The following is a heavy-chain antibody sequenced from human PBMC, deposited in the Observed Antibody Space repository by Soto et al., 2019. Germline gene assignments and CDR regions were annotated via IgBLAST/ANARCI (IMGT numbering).Heavy chain of an antibody. Sequence: QVQLVESGGGVVQPGTSLRLSCAASGFTISTHGMHWVRQAPGKGLEWVANIWYDGSNRFYADSVKGRFTISKDNSRNTLHLQMSSLRAEDTAVYYCAAATTWNFHFHYWGQGTQVTVFS. D-gene: IGHD1-7*01. V-gene: IGHV3-33*01. CDR2: IWYDGSNR. CDR1: GFTISTHG. J-gene: IGHJ4*02. CDR3: AAATTWNFHFHY.